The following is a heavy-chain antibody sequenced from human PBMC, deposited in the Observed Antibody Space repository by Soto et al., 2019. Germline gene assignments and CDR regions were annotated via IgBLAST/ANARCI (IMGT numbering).Heavy chain of an antibody. V-gene: IGHV3-48*01. D-gene: IGHD2-8*01. Sequence: GGSLRLSCAASGFIFSDYSMNWVRQAPGKGLEWVSFIDSSGTAIYSADSVKGRFTISRDNAKNSLYLQMNSLRADDTVVYYCAKGYATGLPGPGYWGQGTLVTVSS. J-gene: IGHJ4*02. CDR3: AKGYATGLPGPGY. CDR1: GFIFSDYS. CDR2: IDSSGTAI.